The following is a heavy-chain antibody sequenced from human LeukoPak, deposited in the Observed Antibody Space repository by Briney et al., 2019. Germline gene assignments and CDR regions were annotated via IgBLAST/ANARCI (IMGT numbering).Heavy chain of an antibody. CDR2: IKHDGSEK. J-gene: IGHJ4*02. CDR3: ATDRGWRTSGYYLYYFEY. V-gene: IGHV3-7*01. CDR1: GFTFSSYW. D-gene: IGHD3-3*01. Sequence: GGSLRLSCAGSGFTFSSYWMSWVRQAPGKGLKWVASIKHDGSEKYYVDSVRGRFTISRDNTMNSLYLQMSSLRAEDTAVYYCATDRGWRTSGYYLYYFEYWGQGTLVTFSS.